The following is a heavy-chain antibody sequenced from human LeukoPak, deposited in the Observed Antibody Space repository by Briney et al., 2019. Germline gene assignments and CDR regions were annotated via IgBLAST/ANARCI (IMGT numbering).Heavy chain of an antibody. Sequence: SETLSLTCTVSGGSISSSSYYWGWIRQSPGKGLEWIGSIYHSGSTHYNPSLKSRVTISVDTSKNQFSLMLSSVTAADTAVYYCARNRSVTTTPGFDHWGQGTLVTVSS. CDR1: GGSISSSSYY. D-gene: IGHD4-17*01. J-gene: IGHJ4*02. V-gene: IGHV4-39*07. CDR2: IYHSGST. CDR3: ARNRSVTTTPGFDH.